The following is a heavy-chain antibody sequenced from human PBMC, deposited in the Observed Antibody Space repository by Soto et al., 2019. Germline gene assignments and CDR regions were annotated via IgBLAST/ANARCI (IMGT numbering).Heavy chain of an antibody. V-gene: IGHV4-59*08. CDR2: IYYGGST. D-gene: IGHD3-9*01. J-gene: IGHJ3*02. Sequence: SETLSLTCTVSGGSISSYYWSWIRQPPGKGLGWIGYIYYGGSTNYNPSLKSRVTISVDTSKNQFSLKLSSVTAADTAVYYCARLTIFSYAFDIWGQGTMVTVSS. CDR1: GGSISSYY. CDR3: ARLTIFSYAFDI.